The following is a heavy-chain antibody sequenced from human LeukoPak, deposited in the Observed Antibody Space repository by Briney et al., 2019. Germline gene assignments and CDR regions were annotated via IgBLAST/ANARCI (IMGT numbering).Heavy chain of an antibody. Sequence: GGSLRLSCAASGFTFSDYYMSWIRQAPGKGLEWVSYISSSGSTIYYADSVKGRFTISRDNAKNSLYLQMNSLRAGDTAVYYCARGAGDSSGYYWSPYYYMDVWGKGTTVTISS. D-gene: IGHD3-22*01. CDR3: ARGAGDSSGYYWSPYYYMDV. V-gene: IGHV3-11*04. J-gene: IGHJ6*03. CDR2: ISSSGSTI. CDR1: GFTFSDYY.